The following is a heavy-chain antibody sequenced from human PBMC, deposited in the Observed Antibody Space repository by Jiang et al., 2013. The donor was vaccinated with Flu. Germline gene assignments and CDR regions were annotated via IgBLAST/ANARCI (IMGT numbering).Heavy chain of an antibody. D-gene: IGHD1-7*01. CDR1: FRFSSYG. CDR3: ARDRGWNSAWWDY. J-gene: IGHJ4*02. Sequence: FRFSSYGMHWVRQAPGKGLEWVALIWYDGSNKYYADSVKGRFSISRGDSENTLYLQMNRLRAEDTAVYYCARDRGWNSAWWDYWGQGTLVTVSS. CDR2: IWYDGSNK. V-gene: IGHV3-33*01.